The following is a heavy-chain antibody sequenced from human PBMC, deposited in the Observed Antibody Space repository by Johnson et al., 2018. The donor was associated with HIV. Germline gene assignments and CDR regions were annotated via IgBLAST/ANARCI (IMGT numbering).Heavy chain of an antibody. CDR1: GFTFSSYA. V-gene: IGHV3-23*01. CDR3: ARDVKYYDSSGYYSDAFDI. Sequence: VLLLESGGGLVQPGGSLRLSCAASGFTFSSYAMSWVRQAPGKGLEWVSAISGSGGSTYYADSVKGRFTISRDNSKNTLYLQMNSLRAEDTAVYYCARDVKYYDSSGYYSDAFDIWGQGTLVTVSS. D-gene: IGHD3-22*01. CDR2: ISGSGGST. J-gene: IGHJ3*02.